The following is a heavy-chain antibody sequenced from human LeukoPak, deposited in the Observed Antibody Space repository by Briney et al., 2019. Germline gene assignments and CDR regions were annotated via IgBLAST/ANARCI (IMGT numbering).Heavy chain of an antibody. J-gene: IGHJ1*01. Sequence: MSSETLSLTCAVYGGSFSGYYWSWIRQPPGKGLEWIGEINHSGSTNYDPSLKSRVTISVDTSKNQFSLKLSSVTAADTAVYYCARGFGAGTRKQYFQHWGQGTLVTVSS. CDR3: ARGFGAGTRKQYFQH. V-gene: IGHV4-34*01. D-gene: IGHD6-19*01. CDR1: GGSFSGYY. CDR2: INHSGST.